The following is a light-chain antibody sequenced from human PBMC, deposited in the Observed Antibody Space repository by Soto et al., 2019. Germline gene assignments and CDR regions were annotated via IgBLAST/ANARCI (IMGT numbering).Light chain of an antibody. CDR1: QSVSSR. Sequence: IVLTQSPGTLSLSPGERATLSCRASQSVSSRLAWYQRKPGQAPSLLISGASFRAPGTPDRFSGSGSGTDFTLTISGLEPEDFAVFYCQHYSSSLPTFGQGTKVDIK. CDR3: QHYSSSLPT. CDR2: GAS. V-gene: IGKV3-20*01. J-gene: IGKJ1*01.